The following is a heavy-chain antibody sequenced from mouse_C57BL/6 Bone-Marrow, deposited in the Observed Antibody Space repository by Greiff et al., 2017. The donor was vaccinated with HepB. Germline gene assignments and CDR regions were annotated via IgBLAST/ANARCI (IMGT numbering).Heavy chain of an antibody. D-gene: IGHD2-4*01. V-gene: IGHV1-64*01. Sequence: QVQLQQPGAELVKPGASVKLSCKASGYTFTSYWMHWVKQRPGQGLEWIGMIHPNSGSTNYNEKFKSKATLTVDKSSSTAYMQLSSLTSEDSAVYYCARSGLRKLFDYWGQGTTLTVSS. CDR1: GYTFTSYW. J-gene: IGHJ2*01. CDR2: IHPNSGST. CDR3: ARSGLRKLFDY.